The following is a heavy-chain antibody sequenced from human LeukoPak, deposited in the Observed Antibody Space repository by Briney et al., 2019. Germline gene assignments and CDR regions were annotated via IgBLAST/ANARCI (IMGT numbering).Heavy chain of an antibody. D-gene: IGHD3-16*01. CDR2: LSVGGTT. CDR1: GFTFRNYA. Sequence: PGGSLRLSCAASGFTFRNYAMSWVRQAPGKGLEWVSTLSVGGTTYYADSVRGRFTIPRDNSKNTLYLQMNSLRAEDRAIYYCAKGGGEDWPFDYWGQGTLVTVSS. V-gene: IGHV3-23*01. J-gene: IGHJ4*02. CDR3: AKGGGEDWPFDY.